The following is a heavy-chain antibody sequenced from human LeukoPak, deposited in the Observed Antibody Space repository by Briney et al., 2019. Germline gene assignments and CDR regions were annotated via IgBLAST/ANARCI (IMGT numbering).Heavy chain of an antibody. V-gene: IGHV3-9*01. D-gene: IGHD6-19*01. CDR3: AKGAVAGLFDY. CDR1: GFTFSSYG. CDR2: ISWNSGSI. J-gene: IGHJ4*02. Sequence: PGGSLRLSCAASGFTFSSYGMHWVRQAPGKGLEWVSGISWNSGSIGYADSVKGRFTISRDNAKNSLYLQMNSLRAEDTALYYCAKGAVAGLFDYWGQGTLVTVSS.